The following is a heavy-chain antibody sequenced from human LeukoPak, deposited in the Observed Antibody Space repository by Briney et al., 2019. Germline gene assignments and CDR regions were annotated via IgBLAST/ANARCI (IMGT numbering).Heavy chain of an antibody. CDR1: GFTFSSYA. CDR3: ARDMTAHDAFDI. V-gene: IGHV3-23*01. D-gene: IGHD2-21*02. J-gene: IGHJ3*02. CDR2: ISGSGGST. Sequence: GGSLRLSCAASGFTFSSYAMSWVRQAPGKGLEWVSAISGSGGSTYYADSVKGRFTISRDNSKSTLYLQMNSLRAEDTAVYYCARDMTAHDAFDIWGQGTMVTVSS.